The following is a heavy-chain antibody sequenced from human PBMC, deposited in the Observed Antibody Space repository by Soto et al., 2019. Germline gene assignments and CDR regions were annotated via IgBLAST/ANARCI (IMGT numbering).Heavy chain of an antibody. J-gene: IGHJ5*01. V-gene: IGHV4-59*08. Sequence: PSETLSLTCTVSGGSISSYYWSWIRQPPGKGLEWIGYIYYSGSTNYNPSLKSRVTISVDTSKNQFSLKLSSVTAADTAVYYCARHEREAMRWSWFDPWGQGTLVTVSS. CDR1: GGSISSYY. D-gene: IGHD2-2*01. CDR2: IYYSGST. CDR3: ARHEREAMRWSWFDP.